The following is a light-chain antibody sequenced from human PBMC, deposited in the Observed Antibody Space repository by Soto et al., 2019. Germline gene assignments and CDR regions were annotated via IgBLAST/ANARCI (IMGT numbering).Light chain of an antibody. J-gene: IGKJ1*01. CDR2: DAS. V-gene: IGKV1-5*01. CDR1: QSISSW. Sequence: DIQMTQSPSTLSASVGDRVTITCRASQSISSWLAWYQQKPGKAPKLLIYDASSLESGVPSRFSGSGSGTDFPLTISSLQPDDFATYYFQQYNSYPSTFGQGTKVEIK. CDR3: QQYNSYPST.